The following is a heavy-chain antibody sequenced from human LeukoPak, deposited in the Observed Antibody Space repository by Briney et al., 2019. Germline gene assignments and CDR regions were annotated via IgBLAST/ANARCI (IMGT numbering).Heavy chain of an antibody. CDR3: AKDFSNSWQKDY. CDR2: ASGSGGT. Sequence: GGSLRLSCAASGFTFSIYAMSWVRQAPGKGLEWVSGASGSGGTYYADSVKGRFTISRDNSKNTLYLQMNSLRAEDTAVYYCAKDFSNSWQKDYWGQGTLVTVSS. CDR1: GFTFSIYA. J-gene: IGHJ4*02. D-gene: IGHD6-13*01. V-gene: IGHV3-23*01.